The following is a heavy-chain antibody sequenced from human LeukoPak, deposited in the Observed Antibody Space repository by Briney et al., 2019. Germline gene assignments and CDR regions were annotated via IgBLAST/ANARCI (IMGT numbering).Heavy chain of an antibody. CDR3: ARGGVNPVDH. J-gene: IGHJ4*02. Sequence: GGSLRLSCAASGFPFNSFRMHWVRQAPGKGLVWVSDMNEYSTTIRYADSVKGRFTTSRDNAKSILYLQMNNLRAEDTAMYFCARGGVNPVDHWGQGTLVTVSS. CDR2: MNEYSTTI. D-gene: IGHD1-14*01. V-gene: IGHV3-74*01. CDR1: GFPFNSFR.